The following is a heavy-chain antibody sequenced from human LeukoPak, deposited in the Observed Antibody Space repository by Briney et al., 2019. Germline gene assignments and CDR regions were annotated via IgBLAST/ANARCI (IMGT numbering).Heavy chain of an antibody. V-gene: IGHV1-46*01. D-gene: IGHD3-10*01. J-gene: IGHJ3*02. Sequence: PEASVKVSCKASGYTFTSYGISWVRQAPGQGLEWMGIINPSGGSTSYAQKFQGRVTMTRDTSTSTVYMELSSLRSEDTAVYYCARKGSSAFDIWGQGTMVTVSS. CDR1: GYTFTSYG. CDR3: ARKGSSAFDI. CDR2: INPSGGST.